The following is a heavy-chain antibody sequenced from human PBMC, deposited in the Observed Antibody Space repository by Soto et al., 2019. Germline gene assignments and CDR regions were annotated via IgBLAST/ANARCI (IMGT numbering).Heavy chain of an antibody. D-gene: IGHD2-15*01. CDR3: ARAGCDGGSCCTLVGLRYGMDV. J-gene: IGHJ6*02. V-gene: IGHV3-30-3*01. CDR2: ISYDGSNK. CDR1: GFTFSSYA. Sequence: QVQLVESGGGVVQPGRSLRLSCAASGFTFSSYAMHWVRQAPGKGLEWVAVISYDGSNKYYADSVKGRFTISRDNSKNTLYLQMSSLGAEDTAVYYCARAGCDGGSCCTLVGLRYGMDVWGQGTTVTVSS.